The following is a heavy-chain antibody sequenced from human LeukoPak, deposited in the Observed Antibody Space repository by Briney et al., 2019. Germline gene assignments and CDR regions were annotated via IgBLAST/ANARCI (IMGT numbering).Heavy chain of an antibody. CDR2: INSDGSST. J-gene: IGHJ6*02. Sequence: GSLRLSCAASGFTFSSYWMHWVRQAPGKGLVWVSRINSDGSSTSYADSVKGRSTISRDNAKNTLYLQMNSLRAEDTAVYYCARIDTGNYYYYGMDVWGQGTTVTVSS. V-gene: IGHV3-74*01. CDR1: GFTFSSYW. CDR3: ARIDTGNYYYYGMDV. D-gene: IGHD5-18*01.